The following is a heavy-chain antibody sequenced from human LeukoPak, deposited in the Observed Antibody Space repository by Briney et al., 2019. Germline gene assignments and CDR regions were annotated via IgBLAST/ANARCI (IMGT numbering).Heavy chain of an antibody. CDR3: ARNDLYYDILTGYYKPRDFDY. Sequence: GGSLRLSCAASGFTFSSYSMNWVRQAPGKGLEWVSFISSSSSYIYYADSVKGRFTISRDNAKNSLYLQMNSLRAEDTAVYYCARNDLYYDILTGYYKPRDFDYWGQGTLVTVSS. D-gene: IGHD3-9*01. CDR1: GFTFSSYS. CDR2: ISSSSSYI. V-gene: IGHV3-21*01. J-gene: IGHJ4*02.